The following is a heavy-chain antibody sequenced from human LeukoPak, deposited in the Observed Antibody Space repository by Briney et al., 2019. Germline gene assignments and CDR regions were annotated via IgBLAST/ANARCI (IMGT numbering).Heavy chain of an antibody. D-gene: IGHD3-10*01. CDR1: GFPVSSNY. J-gene: IGHJ4*02. CDR2: ISTSASTI. CDR3: ARTLVRGVMGIGY. Sequence: GGSLRLSCAASGFPVSSNYMNWVRQAAGKGLEWVSYISTSASTIYYADSVKGRFTISRDNAKNSLYLQMNNLRVEDTAVYYCARTLVRGVMGIGYWGQGTLVTVSS. V-gene: IGHV3-48*03.